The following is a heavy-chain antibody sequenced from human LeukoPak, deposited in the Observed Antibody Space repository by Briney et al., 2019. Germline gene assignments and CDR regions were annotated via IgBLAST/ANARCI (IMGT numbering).Heavy chain of an antibody. V-gene: IGHV4-34*01. Sequence: SETLSLTCAVYGGSLSGSYWSWIRQPPGKGLEWIGEINHSGSANYNPSLKSRVTLSIDKSKNQFSLKLSSVTAADTAVYYCARGPTIFGVVSYYYYGMDVWGQGTTVTVSS. CDR3: ARGPTIFGVVSYYYYGMDV. CDR1: GGSLSGSY. J-gene: IGHJ6*02. CDR2: INHSGSA. D-gene: IGHD3-3*01.